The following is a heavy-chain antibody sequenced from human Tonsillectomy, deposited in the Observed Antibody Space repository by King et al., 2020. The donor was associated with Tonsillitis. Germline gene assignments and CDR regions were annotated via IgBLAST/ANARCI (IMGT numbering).Heavy chain of an antibody. CDR3: ARGSNIAAAGTGYYFDY. V-gene: IGHV4-59*01. Sequence: QLQESGPGLVKPSETLSLTCTVSGGSISSYYWSWIRQPPGKGLEWIGYIYDSGSTNYNPSLKSRGTISVDTSKNQLSLKLRSVTAADTAVYYCARGSNIAAAGTGYYFDYWGQGTLVTVSS. CDR2: IYDSGST. D-gene: IGHD6-13*01. CDR1: GGSISSYY. J-gene: IGHJ4*02.